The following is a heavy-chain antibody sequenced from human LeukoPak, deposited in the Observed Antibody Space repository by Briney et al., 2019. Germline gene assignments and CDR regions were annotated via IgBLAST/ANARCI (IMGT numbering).Heavy chain of an antibody. CDR1: GFTFSSYA. D-gene: IGHD2-15*01. V-gene: IGHV3-23*01. CDR3: AKIRATRRGVVVAATDY. J-gene: IGHJ4*02. CDR2: ISGSGSST. Sequence: PGGSLRLSCAASGFTFSSYAMSWVRQAPGKGLEWVSAISGSGSSTYYADSVKGRFTISRDNSKNTLYLQMNSLRAEDTAVYYCAKIRATRRGVVVAATDYWGQGTLVTVSS.